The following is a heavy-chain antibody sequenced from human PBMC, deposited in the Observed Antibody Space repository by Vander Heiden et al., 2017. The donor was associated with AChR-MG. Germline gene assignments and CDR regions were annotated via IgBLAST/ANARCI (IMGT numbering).Heavy chain of an antibody. Sequence: EVQLVESGGGLVQPGRSLRLSCAASGFTSHDYAMHWVGQAPGKGLEWFSSMSWNSGNIDYADSVKGRFTISRDNAKNSLYLQMNSLRAEDTALYYCAKGPSGCSGGSCPGLFDYWGQGTLVTVSS. CDR2: MSWNSGNI. CDR1: GFTSHDYA. J-gene: IGHJ4*02. V-gene: IGHV3-9*02. D-gene: IGHD2-15*01. CDR3: AKGPSGCSGGSCPGLFDY.